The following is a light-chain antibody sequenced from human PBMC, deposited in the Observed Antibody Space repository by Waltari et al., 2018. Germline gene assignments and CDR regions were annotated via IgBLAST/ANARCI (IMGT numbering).Light chain of an antibody. CDR2: GAF. V-gene: IGKV1-39*01. CDR3: QQTYSTPPWT. CDR1: QSITTY. Sequence: DIQMTQSPSSLSASVGDTVTITCRASQSITTYLNWYQQKAGKAPELLIFGAFSLQTGGPSRFSGSGSGTDFTLTINSLQPEDVATYYCQQTYSTPPWTFGQGTNMEI. J-gene: IGKJ1*01.